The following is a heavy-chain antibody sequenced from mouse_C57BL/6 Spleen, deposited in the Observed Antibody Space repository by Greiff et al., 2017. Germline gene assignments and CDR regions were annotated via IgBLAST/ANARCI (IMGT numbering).Heavy chain of an antibody. CDR1: GYTFTSYW. Sequence: QVQLQQSGAELVKPGASVKLSCKASGYTFTSYWMHWVKQRPGQGLEWIGMIHPNSGSTNYNEKFKSKATLTVDKSSSTAYMQLSSLTSEDSAVYYCARPDGYYAMDYWGQGTSVTVSS. CDR3: ARPDGYYAMDY. D-gene: IGHD2-3*01. CDR2: IHPNSGST. V-gene: IGHV1-64*01. J-gene: IGHJ4*01.